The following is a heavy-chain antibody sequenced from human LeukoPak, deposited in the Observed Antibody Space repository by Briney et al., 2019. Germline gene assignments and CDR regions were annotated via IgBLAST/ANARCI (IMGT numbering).Heavy chain of an antibody. J-gene: IGHJ3*01. CDR3: ARGHNDNRYKSTIHV. Sequence: ASETLSLTCDAYGGSFSGYYWSWIRQPPGKGLEWIGEIYHSGSTNSNPSLKSRVIISVDKTKNQFSLKLNSVTAADTAMYYCARGHNDNRYKSTIHVSGQGTMVTVSS. CDR1: GGSFSGYY. CDR2: IYHSGST. V-gene: IGHV4-34*01. D-gene: IGHD1/OR15-1a*01.